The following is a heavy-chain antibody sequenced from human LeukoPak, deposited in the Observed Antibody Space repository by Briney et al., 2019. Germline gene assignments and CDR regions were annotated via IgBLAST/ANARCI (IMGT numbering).Heavy chain of an antibody. CDR1: GFTFSSYA. D-gene: IGHD3-22*01. Sequence: GGXXRLSCAASGFTFSSYAMSWVRQAPGKGLEWVSYISSSGSTIYYADSVKGRFTISRDKANNSLYLQMNSLRAEDTAVYYCARDYVDYYDSSGSIYCGQGTLFTVSS. V-gene: IGHV3-48*01. J-gene: IGHJ4*02. CDR3: ARDYVDYYDSSGSIY. CDR2: ISSSGSTI.